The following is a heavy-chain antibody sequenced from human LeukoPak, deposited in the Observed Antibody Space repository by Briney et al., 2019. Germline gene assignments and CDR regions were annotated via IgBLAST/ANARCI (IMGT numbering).Heavy chain of an antibody. CDR3: ARRRIAVAGKGARYYFDY. D-gene: IGHD6-19*01. J-gene: IGHJ4*02. CDR2: IYYSGST. Sequence: SETLSLTCTVSGVSIGSSSYYWGWIRQPPGKGLEWIGSIYYSGSTYYNPSLKSRVTISVDTSKNQFSLKLSSVTAADTAVYYCARRRIAVAGKGARYYFDYWGQGTLVTVSS. V-gene: IGHV4-39*01. CDR1: GVSIGSSSYY.